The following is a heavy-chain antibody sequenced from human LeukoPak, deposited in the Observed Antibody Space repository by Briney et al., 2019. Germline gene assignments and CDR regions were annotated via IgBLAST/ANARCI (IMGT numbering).Heavy chain of an antibody. Sequence: GGSLRLSCAASGFTFSSYAMSWVRQAPGKGLEWASYISSSGSTIYYADSVKGRFTISRDNAKNSLYLQMNSLRAEDTAVYYCARETYYYDSSGYYYGAEYFQHWGQGTLVTVSS. V-gene: IGHV3-48*04. J-gene: IGHJ1*01. CDR1: GFTFSSYA. CDR2: ISSSGSTI. D-gene: IGHD3-22*01. CDR3: ARETYYYDSSGYYYGAEYFQH.